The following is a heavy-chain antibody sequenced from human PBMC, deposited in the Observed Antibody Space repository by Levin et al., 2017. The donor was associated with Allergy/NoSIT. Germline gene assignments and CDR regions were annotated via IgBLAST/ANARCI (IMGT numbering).Heavy chain of an antibody. D-gene: IGHD3-16*01. CDR1: GASISSGDYF. V-gene: IGHV4-39*01. CDR3: AGWPLGGDASYHS. CDR2: IHYSGRT. J-gene: IGHJ1*01. Sequence: SETLSLTCTVSGASISSGDYFGGWIRQPPGKGLEWIGSIHYSGRTYYSPSVRSRVTMSVDTSKNQFSLRLTSVTAADTAIYYCAGWPLGGDASYHSWGQGTLVTVSS.